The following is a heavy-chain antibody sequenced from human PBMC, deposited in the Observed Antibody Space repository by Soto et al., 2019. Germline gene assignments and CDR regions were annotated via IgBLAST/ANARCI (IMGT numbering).Heavy chain of an antibody. J-gene: IGHJ4*02. CDR2: ISHDGSNQ. V-gene: IGHV3-30*03. CDR3: ATDANESLWEYYFDF. Sequence: QVQLVESGGGVVQPGRSLRLSCAASGFTFSTYGMHWVRQAPATGLEWVAFISHDGSNQYYADSMKGRFTISRDNSKNTLYLQMNSLRPDDTAVYYCATDANESLWEYYFDFWGQGTLVTVSS. D-gene: IGHD3-3*01. CDR1: GFTFSTYG.